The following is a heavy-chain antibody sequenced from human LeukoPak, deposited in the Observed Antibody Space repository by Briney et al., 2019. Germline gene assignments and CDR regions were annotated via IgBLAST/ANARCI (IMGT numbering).Heavy chain of an antibody. CDR1: VFTLSSHV. CDR3: AKAVMGGTVGEIDH. V-gene: IGHV3-23*01. Sequence: GGSLRLSRPASVFTLSSHVMSWVRQAPGRGLEWVSLMSGCGGSTNYADSVTGRFNVSRDNSKNTLYLQMNSLRGDDTAVYYCAKAVMGGTVGEIDHWGQGSLVTVSS. CDR2: MSGCGGST. J-gene: IGHJ1*01. D-gene: IGHD2-21*01.